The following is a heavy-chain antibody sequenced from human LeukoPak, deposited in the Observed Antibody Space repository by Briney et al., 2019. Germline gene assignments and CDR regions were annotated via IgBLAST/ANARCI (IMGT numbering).Heavy chain of an antibody. J-gene: IGHJ4*02. CDR1: GFSLSTSGVG. D-gene: IGHD2-2*01. V-gene: IGHV2-5*01. CDR3: AHSKGYCSSTSCPGDFDY. Sequence: SGPTLVKPTQTLTLTCTFSGFSLSTSGVGVGWIRQPPGKALEWLALIYWNDDKRYSPSLKSRLTITKGTSKNQVVLTMTNMDPVDTATYYCAHSKGYCSSTSCPGDFDYWGQGTLVTVSS. CDR2: IYWNDDK.